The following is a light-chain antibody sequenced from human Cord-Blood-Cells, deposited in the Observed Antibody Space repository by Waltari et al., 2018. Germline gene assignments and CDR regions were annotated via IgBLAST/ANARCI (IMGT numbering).Light chain of an antibody. Sequence: QSALTQPRSVSGSPGQSVTLPCTGTNSDVGGYNYVSWYQQHPGKAPKLMIYDVSKRPSGVPDRFSGSKSGNTASLTISGLQAEDEADYYCCSYAGSYTYVFGTGTKVTVL. V-gene: IGLV2-11*01. J-gene: IGLJ1*01. CDR2: DVS. CDR1: NSDVGGYNY. CDR3: CSYAGSYTYV.